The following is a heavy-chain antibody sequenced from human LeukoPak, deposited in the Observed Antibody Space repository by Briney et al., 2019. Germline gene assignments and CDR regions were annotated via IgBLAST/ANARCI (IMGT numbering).Heavy chain of an antibody. CDR2: IYYSGST. CDR1: GGSISSYY. CDR3: ARDSPIASPEKHYCYYYGMDV. J-gene: IGHJ6*02. V-gene: IGHV4-59*01. D-gene: IGHD6-13*01. Sequence: SETLSLTCTVSGGSISSYYWSWIRQPPGKGLEWIGYIYYSGSTNYNPSLKSRVTISVDTSKNQFSLKLSSVTAADTAVYYCARDSPIASPEKHYCYYYGMDVWGQGTTVTVSS.